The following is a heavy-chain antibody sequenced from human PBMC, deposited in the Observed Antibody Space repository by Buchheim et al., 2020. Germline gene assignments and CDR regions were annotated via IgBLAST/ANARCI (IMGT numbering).Heavy chain of an antibody. CDR1: GGSIRGYH. J-gene: IGHJ6*02. CDR3: AKVKMGIRGTNYYYYYGLDV. CDR2: ISFTGST. D-gene: IGHD3-16*01. Sequence: QVQLQESGPGLVKPSETLSLTCTVSGGSIRGYHWAWIRQTPGKGLEWIGDISFTGSTNYNPSLKSRVTISLGTSKDQFSLKVNSVTAADTAVYYCAKVKMGIRGTNYYYYYGLDVWGQGTT. V-gene: IGHV4-59*01.